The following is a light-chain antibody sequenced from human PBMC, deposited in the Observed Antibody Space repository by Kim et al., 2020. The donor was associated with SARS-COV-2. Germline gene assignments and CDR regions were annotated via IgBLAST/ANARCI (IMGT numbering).Light chain of an antibody. Sequence: SYELTQPPSVSVAPGETARITCGGDKIGTKIVHWYQQRPGQAPVVVIYYDTERPSGIPERFSGSTSGNTATLPISRVEAGDEADYFCQVWDSSHDYRVFGRGTQLTVL. V-gene: IGLV3-21*04. CDR1: KIGTKI. CDR3: QVWDSSHDYRV. CDR2: YDT. J-gene: IGLJ2*01.